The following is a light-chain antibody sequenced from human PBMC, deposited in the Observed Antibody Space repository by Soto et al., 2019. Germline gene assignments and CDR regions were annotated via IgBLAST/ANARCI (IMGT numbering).Light chain of an antibody. CDR3: CSSGGSPTYV. Sequence: QSALTQPASVSGSPGQSITISCTGTSSNVGSYKLVSWYQQHPGKALKLMIFEVNKRPSGVSNRFSGSKSGNTASLTISGLKVEDEADYYCCSSGGSPTYVFGTGTKLTVL. CDR1: SSNVGSYKL. J-gene: IGLJ1*01. CDR2: EVN. V-gene: IGLV2-23*02.